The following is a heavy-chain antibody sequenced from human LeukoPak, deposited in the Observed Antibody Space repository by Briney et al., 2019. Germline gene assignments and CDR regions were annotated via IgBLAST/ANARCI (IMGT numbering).Heavy chain of an antibody. D-gene: IGHD6-13*01. CDR3: ARRRLAAAGGPFDY. V-gene: IGHV4-39*07. CDR2: IYYSGST. Sequence: SETLSLTCTVSSGSISSNSYYWGCIRQPPGKGLEWIGSIYYSGSTYYNPSLKSRVTISVDTSKNQFSLKLSSVTAADTAVYYCARRRLAAAGGPFDYWGQGTLVTVSS. J-gene: IGHJ4*02. CDR1: SGSISSNSYY.